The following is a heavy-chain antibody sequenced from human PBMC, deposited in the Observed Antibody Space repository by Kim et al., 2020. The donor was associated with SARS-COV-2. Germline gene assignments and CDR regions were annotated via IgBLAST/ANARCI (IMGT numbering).Heavy chain of an antibody. CDR3: ARHSSSVVDGLDV. CDR2: IYPGDYQT. Sequence: GESLKISCKGSGYIFTNYWIGWVRQMPGRGLEWMGIIYPGDYQTRYSPSFQGQVTISADKSISTAYLQWSSLKASDTAMYYCARHSSSVVDGLDVWGQGTTVTVSS. CDR1: GYIFTNYW. D-gene: IGHD2-2*01. V-gene: IGHV5-51*01. J-gene: IGHJ6*02.